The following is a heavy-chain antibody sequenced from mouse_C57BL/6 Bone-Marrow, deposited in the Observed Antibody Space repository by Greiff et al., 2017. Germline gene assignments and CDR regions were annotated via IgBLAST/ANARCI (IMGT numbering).Heavy chain of an antibody. CDR2: IDPNSGGT. Sequence: QVQLKESGAELVKPGASVKLSCKASGYTFTSYWMHWVKQRPGRGLEWIGRIDPNSGGTKYNEKFKSKATLTVDKPSSTAYMQLSSLTSEDSAVYYCARGTAQATDFDYWGQGTTLTVSS. CDR1: GYTFTSYW. V-gene: IGHV1-72*01. D-gene: IGHD3-2*02. J-gene: IGHJ2*01. CDR3: ARGTAQATDFDY.